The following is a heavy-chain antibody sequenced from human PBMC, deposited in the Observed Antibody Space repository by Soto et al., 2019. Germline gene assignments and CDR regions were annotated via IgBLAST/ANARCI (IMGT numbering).Heavy chain of an antibody. D-gene: IGHD4-17*01. V-gene: IGHV1-69*06. CDR2: IIPIFGTA. CDR1: GGTFSSYA. CDR3: ASGVGDYAYYYYGMDV. J-gene: IGHJ6*02. Sequence: GASVKVSCKASGGTFSSYAISWARQAPGQGLEWMGGIIPIFGTANYAQKFQGRVTITADKSTSTAYMELSSLRSEDTAVYYCASGVGDYAYYYYGMDVWGQGTTVTVSS.